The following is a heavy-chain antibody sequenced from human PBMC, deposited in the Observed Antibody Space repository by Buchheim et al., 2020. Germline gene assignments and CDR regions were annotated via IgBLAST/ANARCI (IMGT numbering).Heavy chain of an antibody. CDR3: ARDLSGDDFWSGYYTYYYYGMDV. V-gene: IGHV3-20*04. CDR1: GFTFDDYG. D-gene: IGHD3-3*01. Sequence: EVQLVESGGGVVRPGGSLRLSCAASGFTFDDYGMSWVRQAPGKGLEWVSGINWNGGRTGYADSVKGRFTISRDNAKNSLYLQMNSLRAEDTALYYCARDLSGDDFWSGYYTYYYYGMDVWGQGT. J-gene: IGHJ6*02. CDR2: INWNGGRT.